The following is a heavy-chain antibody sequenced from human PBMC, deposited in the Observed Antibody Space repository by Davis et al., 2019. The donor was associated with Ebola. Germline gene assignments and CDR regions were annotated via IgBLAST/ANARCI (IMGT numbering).Heavy chain of an antibody. V-gene: IGHV3-48*02. J-gene: IGHJ4*02. CDR2: ISSSSSTI. CDR3: ARDGLFIDSSWFFGY. D-gene: IGHD6-13*01. Sequence: GGSLRLSCAASGFTFSSYSMNWVRQAPGKGLEWVSYISSSSSTIYYADSVKGRFTISRDNAKNSLYLQMNSLRDEDTAVYYCARDGLFIDSSWFFGYWGQGTLVTVSS. CDR1: GFTFSSYS.